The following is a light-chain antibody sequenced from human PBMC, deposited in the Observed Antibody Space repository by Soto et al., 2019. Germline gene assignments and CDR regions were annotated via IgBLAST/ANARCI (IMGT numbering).Light chain of an antibody. J-gene: IGKJ4*01. CDR3: QQTHSFPLT. CDR1: QDIRTS. V-gene: IGKV1D-12*01. CDR2: DAS. Sequence: DIQMTQSPSSVSASVGDRVTITCRASQDIRTSLGWYQQKPGKAPELLISDASSLHSGGPSRFSGSGSGTYFTLTITSLQPEDLAAYYCQQTHSFPLTFGGGTKVELK.